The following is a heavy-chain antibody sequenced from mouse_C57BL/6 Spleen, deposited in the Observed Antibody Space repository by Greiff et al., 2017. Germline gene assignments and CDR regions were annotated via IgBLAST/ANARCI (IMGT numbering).Heavy chain of an antibody. CDR3: ARSLYGSSYWYFDV. Sequence: EVKLQESGPELVKPGASVKIPCKASGYTFTDYNMDWVKQSHGKSLEWIGDITPNNGGTLYNQKFKGKATLTVDKSSSTAYMELRSLTSEDTAVYYCARSLYGSSYWYFDVWGTGTTVTVSS. V-gene: IGHV1-18*01. CDR1: GYTFTDYN. D-gene: IGHD1-1*01. CDR2: ITPNNGGT. J-gene: IGHJ1*03.